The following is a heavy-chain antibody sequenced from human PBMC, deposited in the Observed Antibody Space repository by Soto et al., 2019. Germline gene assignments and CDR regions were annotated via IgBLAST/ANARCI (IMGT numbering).Heavy chain of an antibody. Sequence: GASVKVSCKASGYTFTSYYMHWVRQAPGQGLEWMGIINPSGGSTSYAQKFQGRVTMTRDASTSTVYMELSSLRSEDTAVYYCARADKEDTVVTSNWGQGTLVTVSS. CDR3: ARADKEDTVVTSN. D-gene: IGHD2-15*01. CDR2: INPSGGST. CDR1: GYTFTSYY. J-gene: IGHJ4*02. V-gene: IGHV1-46*01.